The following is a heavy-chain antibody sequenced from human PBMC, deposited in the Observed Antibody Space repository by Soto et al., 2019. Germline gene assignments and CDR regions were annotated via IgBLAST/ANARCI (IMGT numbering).Heavy chain of an antibody. D-gene: IGHD3-22*01. J-gene: IGHJ4*02. CDR2: IYYSGST. Sequence: SETLSLTCTVSGGSISSGGYYWSWIRQHPGKGLEWIGYIYYSGSTYYNPSLKSRVTISVDTSKNQFSLKLSSVTAADTAVYHCARAQTGGYYHSSGYYFDYWGQGTLVTVSS. CDR3: ARAQTGGYYHSSGYYFDY. CDR1: GGSISSGGYY. V-gene: IGHV4-31*03.